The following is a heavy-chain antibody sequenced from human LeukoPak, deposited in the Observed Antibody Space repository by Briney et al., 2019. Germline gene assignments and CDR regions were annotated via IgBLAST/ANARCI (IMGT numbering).Heavy chain of an antibody. CDR1: GYTFTSYG. D-gene: IGHD3-9*01. CDR3: ARDGSELRYFDRYFDY. J-gene: IGHJ4*02. Sequence: ASVKVSCKASGYTFTSYGISWVRQAPGQGLEWMGRISAYNGNTNYAQKLQGRVTMTTDTSTSTAYMELRSLRSDDTAVYYCARDGSELRYFDRYFDYWGQGTLVTVSS. V-gene: IGHV1-18*01. CDR2: ISAYNGNT.